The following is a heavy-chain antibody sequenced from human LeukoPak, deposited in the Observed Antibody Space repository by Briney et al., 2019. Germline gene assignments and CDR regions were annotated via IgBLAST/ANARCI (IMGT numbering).Heavy chain of an antibody. V-gene: IGHV1-24*01. J-gene: IGHJ3*02. CDR3: TTLLLLSPAGDDAFDI. D-gene: IGHD3-10*01. CDR1: GYTLTELS. CDR2: FDPEDGET. Sequence: ASVTVSCKVSGYTLTELSMHWVRQAPGKRLEWMGGFDPEDGETIYAQKFQDRVTMTEDTSTDTAYMELSSLRSEDTAVYYCTTLLLLSPAGDDAFDIWGQGTMVTVSS.